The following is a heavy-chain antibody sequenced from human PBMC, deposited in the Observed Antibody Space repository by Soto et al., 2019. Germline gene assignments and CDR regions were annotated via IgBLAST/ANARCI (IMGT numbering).Heavy chain of an antibody. J-gene: IGHJ5*02. D-gene: IGHD6-13*01. Sequence: PSGSVSLTCTVAGGSISSHHWSWIRQPPGKRLEWIGYIYYSGSTNYNPSLKSRVTISVDTSKNQFSLKLSSVTAADTAVHYCARHGLIGSSSSGYNWFDPWGQGTLVTVS. CDR2: IYYSGST. CDR3: ARHGLIGSSSSGYNWFDP. V-gene: IGHV4-59*08. CDR1: GGSISSHH.